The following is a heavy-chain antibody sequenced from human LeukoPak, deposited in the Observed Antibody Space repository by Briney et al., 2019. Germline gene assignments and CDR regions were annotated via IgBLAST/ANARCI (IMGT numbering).Heavy chain of an antibody. Sequence: GGSLRLSCAASEFTFTSYELNWVCQAPGKGLEWVSYISSSGNTISYADSVKGRFTISRDNAKNSLYLQVISLRAEDTAVYYCARGPSIAARYDAFDIWGQGTMVTVSS. D-gene: IGHD6-6*01. V-gene: IGHV3-48*03. J-gene: IGHJ3*02. CDR2: ISSSGNTI. CDR1: EFTFTSYE. CDR3: ARGPSIAARYDAFDI.